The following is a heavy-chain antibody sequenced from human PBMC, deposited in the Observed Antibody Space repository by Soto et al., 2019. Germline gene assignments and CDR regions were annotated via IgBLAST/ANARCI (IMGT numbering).Heavy chain of an antibody. D-gene: IGHD1-26*01. J-gene: IGHJ5*02. CDR3: ARCLFSYGARFDP. CDR1: GGSISSYY. V-gene: IGHV4-59*01. CDR2: IYYSGST. Sequence: SETLSLTCTVSGGSISSYYWSWIRQPPGKGLEWIGYIYYSGSTNYNPSLKSRVTISVDTSKNQFSLKLSSVTAADTAVYYCARCLFSYGARFDPWGQGTLVTVSS.